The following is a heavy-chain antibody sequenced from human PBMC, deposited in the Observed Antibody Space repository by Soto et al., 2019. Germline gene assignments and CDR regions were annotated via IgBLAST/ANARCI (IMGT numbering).Heavy chain of an antibody. J-gene: IGHJ3*01. CDR1: GFTFTRSA. CDR2: IVVGSGNT. CDR3: AAFATTGDAFDV. Sequence: SVKVSCKASGFTFTRSAVQWVRQARGQRPEWIGWIVVGSGNTNYAQKFQERVTITSDMSTSTAYMELSSLRSEDTAVYYCAAFATTGDAFDVWGQGTMVTVSS. D-gene: IGHD4-17*01. V-gene: IGHV1-58*01.